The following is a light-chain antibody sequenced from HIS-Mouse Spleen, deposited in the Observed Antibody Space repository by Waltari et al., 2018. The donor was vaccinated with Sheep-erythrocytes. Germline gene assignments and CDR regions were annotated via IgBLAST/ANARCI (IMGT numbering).Light chain of an antibody. CDR1: SSDVGGYNY. V-gene: IGLV2-8*01. J-gene: IGLJ2*01. Sequence: QSALTQPPSASGSPGQSVTISCTGTSSDVGGYNYVSWYQQHPGKAPKLMIYEVSKRPSGVRGRCSGSKACNTASLTVSGLQAEDEADYYCSSYAGSNNVVFGGGTKLTVL. CDR2: EVS. CDR3: SSYAGSNNVV.